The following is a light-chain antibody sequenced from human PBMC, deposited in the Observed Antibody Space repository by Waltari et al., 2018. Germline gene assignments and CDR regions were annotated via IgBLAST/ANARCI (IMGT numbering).Light chain of an antibody. CDR1: QGISNW. CDR3: LQYKSLWT. J-gene: IGKJ1*01. V-gene: IGKV1-5*03. Sequence: DIQMTQSPSTLSASVADRVTITCRASQGISNWLAWYQQKPEKAPKLLISKVSNLESGVPSRFSGSGSGTEFTLTISSLQPDDFAAYYCLQYKSLWTFGQGTKVQTK. CDR2: KVS.